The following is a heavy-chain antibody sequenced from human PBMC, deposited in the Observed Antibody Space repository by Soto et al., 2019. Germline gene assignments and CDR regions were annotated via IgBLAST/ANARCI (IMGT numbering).Heavy chain of an antibody. J-gene: IGHJ4*02. Sequence: QLQLQESGPGLVKPSETLSLTCTVSGGSISSSSYYWGWIRQPPGKGLEWIGSIYYSGSSYYYPSLKSRVTISVDTSKNQFSLTLSSVTAADTAVYYCARHTPAISISDHWGQGTLVTVSS. D-gene: IGHD2-15*01. V-gene: IGHV4-39*01. CDR1: GGSISSSSYY. CDR3: ARHTPAISISDH. CDR2: IYYSGSS.